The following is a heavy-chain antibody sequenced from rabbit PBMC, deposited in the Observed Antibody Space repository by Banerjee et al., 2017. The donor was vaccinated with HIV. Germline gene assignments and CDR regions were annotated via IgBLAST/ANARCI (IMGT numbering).Heavy chain of an antibody. CDR3: AREGEPGDADYGDFNL. J-gene: IGHJ4*01. CDR1: GFSFSSSYY. CDR2: IYTGSGNT. D-gene: IGHD2-1*01. Sequence: QEQLVESGGGLVQPEGSLTLTCTASGFSFSSSYYMCWVRQAPGKGLEWIGCIYTGSGNTYYANWAKGRFTISRTSSTTVTLQMTSLTAADTATYFCAREGEPGDADYGDFNLWGPGTLVTVS. V-gene: IGHV1S45*01.